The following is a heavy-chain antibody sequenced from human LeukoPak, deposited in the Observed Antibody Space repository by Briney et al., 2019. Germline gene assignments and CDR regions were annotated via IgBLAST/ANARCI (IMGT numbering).Heavy chain of an antibody. J-gene: IGHJ5*02. V-gene: IGHV1-46*01. Sequence: ASVKVSCKASGYTFTGYYMHWVRQAPGQGLEWMGIINPSGGSTSYAQKFQGRVTMTRDMSTSTVYMELSSLRSEDTAVYYCARERGYCSGGSCYGNNWFDPWGQGTLVTVSS. CDR2: INPSGGST. CDR3: ARERGYCSGGSCYGNNWFDP. CDR1: GYTFTGYY. D-gene: IGHD2-15*01.